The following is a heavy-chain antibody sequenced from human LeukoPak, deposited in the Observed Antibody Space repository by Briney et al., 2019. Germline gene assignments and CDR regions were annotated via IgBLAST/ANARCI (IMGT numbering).Heavy chain of an antibody. J-gene: IGHJ4*02. CDR1: GGSFSGYY. V-gene: IGHV4-34*01. CDR3: ARGLGVPTVDY. CDR2: INHSGST. D-gene: IGHD3-16*01. Sequence: SETLSLTCAVYGGSFSGYYWSWIRQPPGKGLEWIGEINHSGSTNYNPSLKSRVTISVDTSKNQFSLKLSSVTAADTAVYSCARGLGVPTVDYWGQGTLVTVSS.